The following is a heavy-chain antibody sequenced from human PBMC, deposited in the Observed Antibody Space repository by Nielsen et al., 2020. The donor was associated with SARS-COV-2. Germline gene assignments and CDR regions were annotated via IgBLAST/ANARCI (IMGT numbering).Heavy chain of an antibody. CDR1: GGTFSSYA. CDR3: ARGGHGELERSGYNWFDP. D-gene: IGHD1-1*01. Sequence: SVKVSCKASGGTFSSYAISWVRQAPGQGLEWMGGIIPIFGTANYAQKFQGRVTITADESTSTAYMELSSLRSEDTAVYYCARGGHGELERSGYNWFDPWGQGTLVTV. CDR2: IIPIFGTA. V-gene: IGHV1-69*13. J-gene: IGHJ5*02.